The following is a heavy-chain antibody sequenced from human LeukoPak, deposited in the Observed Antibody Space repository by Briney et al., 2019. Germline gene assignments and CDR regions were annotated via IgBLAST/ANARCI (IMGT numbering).Heavy chain of an antibody. CDR3: ARGKRGKGLKTYYYDSSGYWPIDY. D-gene: IGHD3-22*01. Sequence: SETLSLTCAVYGGSFSGYYWSWIRQPPGKGPEWIGESNHSGSTNYNPSLKSRVTISVDTSKNQFSMKLSSVTAADTAVYYCARGKRGKGLKTYYYDSSGYWPIDYWGQGTLVTVSS. CDR1: GGSFSGYY. CDR2: SNHSGST. V-gene: IGHV4-34*01. J-gene: IGHJ4*02.